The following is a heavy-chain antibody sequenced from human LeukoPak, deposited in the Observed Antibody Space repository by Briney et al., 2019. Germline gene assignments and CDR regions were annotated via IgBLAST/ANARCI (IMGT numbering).Heavy chain of an antibody. V-gene: IGHV1-69*05. CDR3: ATGYDFWSGLVGSDNWFDP. D-gene: IGHD3-3*01. J-gene: IGHJ5*02. CDR1: GGTFSSYA. CDR2: IIPIFGTA. Sequence: SVKVSCKASGGTFSSYAISWVRQAPGQGLEWMGRIIPIFGTANYAQKFQGRVTITTDESTSTAYMALSSLRSEDTAVYYCATGYDFWSGLVGSDNWFDPWGQGTLVTVSS.